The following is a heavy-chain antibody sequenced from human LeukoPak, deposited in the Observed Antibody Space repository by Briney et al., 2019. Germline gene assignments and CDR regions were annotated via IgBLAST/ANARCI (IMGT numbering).Heavy chain of an antibody. CDR3: ARAKIAAAVHFDY. J-gene: IGHJ4*02. CDR2: INHSGST. CDR1: GGSFSGYY. Sequence: PSETLSLTCAVYGGSFSGYYWSWIRQPPGKGLEWIGEINHSGSTNYNPSLKSRVTISVDTSKNQFSLKLSSVTAADTAVYYCARAKIAAAVHFDYWGQETLVTVSS. V-gene: IGHV4-34*01. D-gene: IGHD6-13*01.